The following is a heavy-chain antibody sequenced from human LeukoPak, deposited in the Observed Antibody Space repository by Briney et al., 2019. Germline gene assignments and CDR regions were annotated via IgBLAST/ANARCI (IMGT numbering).Heavy chain of an antibody. J-gene: IGHJ6*03. V-gene: IGHV4-59*12. Sequence: SETLSLTCTVSGGSISSYYWSWIRQPPGKGLEWIGYIYYSGSTNYNPSLKSRVTISVDTSKNQFSLKLSSVTAADTAVYYCARTSSSSGYYYYYMDVWGKGTTVTVSS. D-gene: IGHD6-6*01. CDR3: ARTSSSSGYYYYYMDV. CDR1: GGSISSYY. CDR2: IYYSGST.